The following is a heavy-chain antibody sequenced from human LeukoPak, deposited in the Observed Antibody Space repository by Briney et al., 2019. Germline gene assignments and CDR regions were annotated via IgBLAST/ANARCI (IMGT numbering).Heavy chain of an antibody. J-gene: IGHJ4*02. CDR3: ARAKRAYSGSYSGY. Sequence: GASVKVSCKASGYTFSSSYMHWVRQAPGQGLEWMGIINPSGGSTSYAQKFQGRATMTRDMSTSTVYMELSSLRSEDTAVYYCARAKRAYSGSYSGYWGQGTLVTVSS. CDR1: GYTFSSSY. D-gene: IGHD1-26*01. V-gene: IGHV1-46*01. CDR2: INPSGGST.